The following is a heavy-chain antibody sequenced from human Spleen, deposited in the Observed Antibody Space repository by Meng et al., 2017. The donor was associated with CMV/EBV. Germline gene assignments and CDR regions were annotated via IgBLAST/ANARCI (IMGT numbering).Heavy chain of an antibody. V-gene: IGHV4-61*01. CDR2: IYYSGST. CDR1: VRSGSYY. J-gene: IGHJ5*02. CDR3: ARENYDFWSAYPGDWFDP. D-gene: IGHD3-3*01. Sequence: VRSGSYYWSSIRQPPGKGLAWIGYIYYSGSTNYNPSLKSRVTISVDTSKNQFSLKLSSVTAADTAVYYCARENYDFWSAYPGDWFDPWGQGTLVTVSS.